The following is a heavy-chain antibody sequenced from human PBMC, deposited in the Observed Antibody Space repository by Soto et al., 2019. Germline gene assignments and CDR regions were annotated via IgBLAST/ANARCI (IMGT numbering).Heavy chain of an antibody. CDR1: GFTFSSYW. Sequence: EMQLVESGGGLVQPGGSLRLSCAASGFTFSSYWMHWVRQAPGKGLVWVSRMNSDGSDTNYADSVKGRFTISRDNAKNTVYLQMNSLRVEDTAVYYCAREGKGFSNWFDPRGQGTLVTVSS. J-gene: IGHJ5*02. D-gene: IGHD3-3*01. CDR3: AREGKGFSNWFDP. V-gene: IGHV3-74*01. CDR2: MNSDGSDT.